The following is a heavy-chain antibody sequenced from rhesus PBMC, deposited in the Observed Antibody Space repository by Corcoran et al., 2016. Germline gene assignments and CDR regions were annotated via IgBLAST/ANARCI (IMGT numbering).Heavy chain of an antibody. D-gene: IGHD1-32*01. V-gene: IGHV4S14*01. CDR3: AREGIVLDS. Sequence: QVQLQESGPGLVKPSETLSLTCAVSGYSISTNYWNWLRQPPGKGLGWIGSNYGSWGRTYLTPSLNSRVTLSVDTSKNQFSLKLSSVTAAGTAVYYCAREGIVLDSWGQGLRVTVSS. J-gene: IGHJ3*01. CDR2: NYGSWGRT. CDR1: GYSISTNY.